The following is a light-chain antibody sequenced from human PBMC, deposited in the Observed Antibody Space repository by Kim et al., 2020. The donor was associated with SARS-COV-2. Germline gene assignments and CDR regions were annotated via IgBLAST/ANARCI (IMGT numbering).Light chain of an antibody. Sequence: EIVLTQSPATLSLSPGERSTLSCRVSQDINYYLAWYQHKPGQAPRLLIYDASNRATGIPARFSGSGSGTDFTLTISSLEPEDFAVYYCQQRSIWPHVGGGTKVDIK. CDR2: DAS. CDR1: QDINYY. J-gene: IGKJ4*01. V-gene: IGKV3-11*01. CDR3: QQRSIWPH.